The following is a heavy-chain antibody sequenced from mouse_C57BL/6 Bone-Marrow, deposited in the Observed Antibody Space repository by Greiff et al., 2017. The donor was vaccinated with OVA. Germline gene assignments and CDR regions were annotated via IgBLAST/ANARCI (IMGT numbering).Heavy chain of an antibody. D-gene: IGHD1-1*01. J-gene: IGHJ3*01. CDR2: ISYSGST. V-gene: IGHV3-1*01. Sequence: EVQGVESGPGMVKPSQSLSLTCTVTGYSITSGYDWHWIRHFPGNKLEWMGYISYSGSTNYNPSLKSRISITHDTSKNHFFLKLNSVTTEDTATYYCARGGYYGSSYGFAYWGQGTLVTVSA. CDR3: ARGGYYGSSYGFAY. CDR1: GYSITSGYD.